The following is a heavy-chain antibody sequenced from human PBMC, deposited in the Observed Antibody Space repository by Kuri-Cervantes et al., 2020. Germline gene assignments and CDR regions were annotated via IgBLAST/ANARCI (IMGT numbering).Heavy chain of an antibody. CDR3: AKTAGYSSGWSNFDY. V-gene: IGHV3-23*01. J-gene: IGHJ4*02. Sequence: LSLSCAASGFTFSSYAMSWVRQAPGKGLEWVSAISGSGGSTYYADSVKGRFTISRDNSKNTLYLQMNSLRAEDTAVYYCAKTAGYSSGWSNFDYWGQGTLVTGSS. CDR2: ISGSGGST. D-gene: IGHD6-19*01. CDR1: GFTFSSYA.